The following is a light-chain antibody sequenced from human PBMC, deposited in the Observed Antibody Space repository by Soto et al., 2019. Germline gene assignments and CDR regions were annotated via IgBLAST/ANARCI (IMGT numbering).Light chain of an antibody. CDR2: S. V-gene: IGLV3-25*03. CDR3: QAADSSGTYV. CDR1: ALPRQF. J-gene: IGLJ1*01. Sequence: SYELTQPPSVSVSPGQTARITCSGDALPRQFANWYQQKPGQAPVVVIFSQRPSGTPERFSGSSSGTIVTLTISGVQEEDEADYFCQAADSSGTYVFGGGTKLTVL.